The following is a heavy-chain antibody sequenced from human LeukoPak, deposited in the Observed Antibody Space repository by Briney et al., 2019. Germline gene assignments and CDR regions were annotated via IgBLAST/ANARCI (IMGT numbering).Heavy chain of an antibody. CDR1: GRSISSYY. D-gene: IGHD3-10*01. Sequence: PSETLSLTCTVSGRSISSYYWSWIRQPPGKGLEWIGYIYYSGITNYNPSLKSRVTISVDTSKNQFSLKLSSVTAADTAVYYCARALLWFGEFPPHYMDVWGKGTTVTASS. CDR3: ARALLWFGEFPPHYMDV. CDR2: IYYSGIT. V-gene: IGHV4-59*01. J-gene: IGHJ6*03.